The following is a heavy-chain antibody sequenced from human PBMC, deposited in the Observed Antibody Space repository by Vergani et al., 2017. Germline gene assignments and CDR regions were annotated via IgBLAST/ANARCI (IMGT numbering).Heavy chain of an antibody. V-gene: IGHV3-21*01. J-gene: IGHJ5*02. CDR1: GFTFSSYS. CDR3: ARGGSMVRGVMNWFDP. Sequence: EVQLVESGGGLVKPGGSLRLSCSASGFTFSSYSMNWVRQAPGKGLGWVASINSSGSYIYYADSVMGRFTISRDNAKNSLYLQMNSLRAEDTAVYYCARGGSMVRGVMNWFDPWGQGTLVTVSS. CDR2: INSSGSYI. D-gene: IGHD3-10*01.